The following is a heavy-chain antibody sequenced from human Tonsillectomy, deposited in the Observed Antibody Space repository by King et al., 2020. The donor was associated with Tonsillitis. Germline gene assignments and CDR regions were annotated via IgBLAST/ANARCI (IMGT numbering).Heavy chain of an antibody. Sequence: VQLVESGGGLVQPGGSLRLSCAASGFTFRSYDMHWVRQATGKGLEWVSAIGTAGVTYYPGSVKGRFTNSRENAKNSLYLQMNSLRAEDTAVYYCARVSYGSGSYDYWGQGTLVTVSS. CDR3: ARVSYGSGSYDY. V-gene: IGHV3-13*01. CDR2: IGTAGVT. J-gene: IGHJ4*02. CDR1: GFTFRSYD. D-gene: IGHD3-10*01.